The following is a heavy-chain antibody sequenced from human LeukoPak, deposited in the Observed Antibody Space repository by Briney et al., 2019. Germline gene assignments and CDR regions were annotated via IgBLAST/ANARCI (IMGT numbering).Heavy chain of an antibody. CDR1: GYTFTSYD. CDR3: ARGDYDILTGREGYYYYYMDV. J-gene: IGHJ6*03. CDR2: MNPNSGHT. D-gene: IGHD3-9*01. Sequence: ASVKVSCKASGYTFTSYDINWVRQATGQRPEWMGWMNPNSGHTGYAQKFQGRVTMTRNTSISTAYMELSSLRSEDTAVYYCARGDYDILTGREGYYYYYMDVWGKGTTVTISS. V-gene: IGHV1-8*02.